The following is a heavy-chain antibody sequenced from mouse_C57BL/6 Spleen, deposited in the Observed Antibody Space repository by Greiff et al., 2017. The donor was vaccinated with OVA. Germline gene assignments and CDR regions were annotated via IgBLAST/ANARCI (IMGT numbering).Heavy chain of an antibody. CDR2: IYPGSGNT. CDR3: ARGEVPYYGSSLYYFDY. J-gene: IGHJ2*01. D-gene: IGHD1-1*01. V-gene: IGHV1-76*01. CDR1: GYTFTDYY. Sequence: QVQLQQSGAELVRPGASVKLSCTASGYTFTDYYINWVKQRPGQGLEWIARIYPGSGNTYYNEKFKGKATLTAEKSSSTAYMQLSSLTSEDSAVYFCARGEVPYYGSSLYYFDYWGQGTTLTVSS.